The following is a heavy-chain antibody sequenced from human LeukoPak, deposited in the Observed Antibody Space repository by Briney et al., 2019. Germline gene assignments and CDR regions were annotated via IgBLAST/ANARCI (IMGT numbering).Heavy chain of an antibody. Sequence: PGGSLRLSCTVSGFTFNNYAMNWGRQAPGKGLEWVSIISGGGGSTSYADSVRGRFTISRDNSKNTLYLQMHSLRAEDTAVYYCAKDRHFFASRTYGIDYWGQGTLVTVSS. V-gene: IGHV3-23*01. D-gene: IGHD2/OR15-2a*01. CDR3: AKDRHFFASRTYGIDY. CDR2: ISGGGGST. J-gene: IGHJ4*02. CDR1: GFTFNNYA.